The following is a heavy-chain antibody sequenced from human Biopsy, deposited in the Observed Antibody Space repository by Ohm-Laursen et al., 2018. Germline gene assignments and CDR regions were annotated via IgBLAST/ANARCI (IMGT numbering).Heavy chain of an antibody. J-gene: IGHJ4*02. CDR2: ISPKSGGT. V-gene: IGHV1-2*02. D-gene: IGHD6-19*01. CDR3: ALQSVAQMKNFDY. CDR1: GFSFTGYY. Sequence: EATVKISCKASGFSFTGYYIHWVRQAPGQGLEWMGWISPKSGGTNYAQKFQGNITMTKNTSMSTAYMEMSRLRSDDTAVHYCALQSVAQMKNFDYWGQGTLVTVSS.